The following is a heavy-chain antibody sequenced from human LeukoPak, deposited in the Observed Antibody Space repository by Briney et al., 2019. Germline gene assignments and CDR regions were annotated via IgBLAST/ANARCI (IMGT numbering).Heavy chain of an antibody. CDR2: IFHTGTT. CDR3: ARGTPHYGDYVFAFDI. J-gene: IGHJ3*02. CDR1: GGPLTSYY. D-gene: IGHD4-17*01. Sequence: PSETLSLTCAVSGGPLTSYYWSWIRQPPGKGLEWIGYIFHTGTTYYNPSLKSRVTISLDRSKNHFSLKLSSVTAADTAVYYCARGTPHYGDYVFAFDIWGQGTMVTVSS. V-gene: IGHV4-59*12.